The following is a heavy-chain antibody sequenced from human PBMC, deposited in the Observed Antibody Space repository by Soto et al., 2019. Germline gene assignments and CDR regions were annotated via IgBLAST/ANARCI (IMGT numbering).Heavy chain of an antibody. D-gene: IGHD3-22*01. J-gene: IGHJ4*02. CDR1: GGSFSGYY. Sequence: SETLSLTCAVYGGSFSGYYWSWIRQPPGKGLEWIGEINHSGSTNYNPSLKSRVTISVDTSKKQFSLKLRSVTAADTAVYFCARGKSGYYPYFDNWGQGTLVTVSS. CDR3: ARGKSGYYPYFDN. V-gene: IGHV4-34*01. CDR2: INHSGST.